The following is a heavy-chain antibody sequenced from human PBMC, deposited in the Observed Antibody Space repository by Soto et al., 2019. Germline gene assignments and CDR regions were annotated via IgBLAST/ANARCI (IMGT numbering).Heavy chain of an antibody. CDR1: GYTFTHYD. CDR3: GRGGWGPPFDF. Sequence: QVQLVQSGADMKKPGASVKVSCKASGYTFTHYDINWVRQATGQGLEWMGWMNPNTGNTGFAQKFQDRVTMTRNTSISTAYMELSSLRSEDTALYFCGRGGWGPPFDFWGQGTPVTVSS. J-gene: IGHJ4*02. D-gene: IGHD3-16*01. V-gene: IGHV1-8*01. CDR2: MNPNTGNT.